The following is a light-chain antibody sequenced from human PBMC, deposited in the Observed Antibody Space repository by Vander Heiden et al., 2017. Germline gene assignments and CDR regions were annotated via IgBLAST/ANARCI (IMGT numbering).Light chain of an antibody. J-gene: IGKJ3*01. Sequence: CPPRRAVTPGEPASISCSSSQSRLHSNGYNYLDWYLQKPGQAPQLLIYMGSNRGAGVPDRISGGESGTDFTLKSSWVEAEDVEVYYCKRSLQAPRAVGPGTKVDIK. CDR2: MGS. CDR1: QSRLHSNGYNY. CDR3: KRSLQAPRA. V-gene: IGKV2-28*01.